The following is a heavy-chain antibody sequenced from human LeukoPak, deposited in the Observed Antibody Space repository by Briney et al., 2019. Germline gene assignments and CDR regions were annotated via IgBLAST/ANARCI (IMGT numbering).Heavy chain of an antibody. CDR1: GFTFSSYG. V-gene: IGHV3-30*18. CDR3: AKVFGELLKDY. CDR2: ISYDGSNK. D-gene: IGHD3-10*01. J-gene: IGHJ4*02. Sequence: GGSLRLSCAASGFTFSSYGMHWVRQAPGKGREWVAVISYDGSNKYYADSVKGRFTISRDNSKNTLYLQMNSLRAEDTAVYYCAKVFGELLKDYWGQGTLVTVSS.